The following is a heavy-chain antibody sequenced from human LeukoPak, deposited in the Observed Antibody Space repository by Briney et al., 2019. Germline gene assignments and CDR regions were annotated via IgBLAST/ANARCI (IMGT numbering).Heavy chain of an antibody. CDR2: ISAYSTYTGNT. CDR1: GYSFTTFG. Sequence: GASAKVSCKASGYSFTTFGISWVRQAPGQGLEWMGWISAYSTYTGNTNYAQQFQGRVLMTTDTSTSIAYMELRSLRSDDTAVYYCVRDLGDMAAGVFYDYWGQGTLVTVSS. V-gene: IGHV1-18*01. CDR3: VRDLGDMAAGVFYDY. D-gene: IGHD6-19*01. J-gene: IGHJ4*02.